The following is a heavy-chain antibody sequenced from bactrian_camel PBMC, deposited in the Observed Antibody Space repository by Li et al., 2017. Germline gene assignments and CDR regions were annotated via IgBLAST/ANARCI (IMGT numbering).Heavy chain of an antibody. J-gene: IGHJ6*01. CDR1: GFTFDDAD. D-gene: IGHD2*01. Sequence: VESGGGSVQAGGSLRLSCTVSGFTFDDADMGWYRQAPGNECDLVSTISSDGNTVYADSVKGRFTTSQDSAEKTMYLQMSSLKPDDTAVYYCAPHPGTEVAGCWGRGTQVTVS. V-gene: IGHV3S55*01. CDR3: APHPGTEVAGC. CDR2: ISSDGNT.